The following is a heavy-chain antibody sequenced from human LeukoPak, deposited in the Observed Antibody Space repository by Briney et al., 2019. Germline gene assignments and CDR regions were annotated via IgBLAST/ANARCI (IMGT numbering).Heavy chain of an antibody. J-gene: IGHJ4*02. Sequence: ASVKVSCKVSGYTLTELSMHWVRQATGQGLEWMGWMNPNSGNTGYAQKFQGRVTMTRNTSISTAYMELSSLRSEDTAVYYCARGLYYDSSGYPGYWGQGTLVTVSS. CDR3: ARGLYYDSSGYPGY. CDR1: GYTLTELS. V-gene: IGHV1-8*01. CDR2: MNPNSGNT. D-gene: IGHD3-22*01.